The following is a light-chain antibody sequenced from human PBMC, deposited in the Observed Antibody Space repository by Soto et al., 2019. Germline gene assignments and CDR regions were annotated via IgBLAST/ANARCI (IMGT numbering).Light chain of an antibody. J-gene: IGLJ2*01. CDR2: EDF. CDR1: SSDIGSYNL. Sequence: QSALTQPASVSGSPGQSITISCAGTSSDIGSYNLVSWYQQHPGRAPKLLIYEDFKRPSGASTRFSGSKSGNTASLTISGLQAEDEADYYSCSDTGIVLFGGGTKLTVL. CDR3: CSDTGIVL. V-gene: IGLV2-23*01.